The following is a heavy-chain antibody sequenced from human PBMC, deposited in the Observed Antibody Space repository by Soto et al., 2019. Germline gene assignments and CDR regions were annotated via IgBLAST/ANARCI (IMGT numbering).Heavy chain of an antibody. J-gene: IGHJ4*02. CDR3: ASSQGDY. V-gene: IGHV3-43*01. CDR1: GFTFDDHN. CDR2: ISWYGDTT. Sequence: EVHLVESGGDVVQPGGSLRLSCAASGFTFDDHNMHWVRQAPGKGLQWVSLISWYGDTTYYADSVKGRFTISRDNSKNSLYLQMNALTTEDTALYYCASSQGDYWGQGTLVTVSS.